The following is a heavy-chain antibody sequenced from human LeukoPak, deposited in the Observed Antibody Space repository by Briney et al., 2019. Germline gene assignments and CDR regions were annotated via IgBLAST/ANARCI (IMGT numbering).Heavy chain of an antibody. V-gene: IGHV3-23*01. CDR3: AKDMYYDSSGPVFDY. Sequence: ETLSFTCTVSGGSISSYYWSWIRKPPGKGLEWVSTISGSGGNTYYADSVKGRFTISRDTSKNTLYLQMNSPRAEDTAVYYCAKDMYYDSSGPVFDYWGQGTLVTVSS. J-gene: IGHJ4*02. CDR1: GGSISSYY. CDR2: ISGSGGNT. D-gene: IGHD3-22*01.